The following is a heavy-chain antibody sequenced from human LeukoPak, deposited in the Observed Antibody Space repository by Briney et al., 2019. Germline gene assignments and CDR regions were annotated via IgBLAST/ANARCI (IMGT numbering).Heavy chain of an antibody. CDR2: ISGSGGST. CDR1: GFTFSSYA. Sequence: GGSLRLSCAASGFTFSSYAMSWVRQAPGKRLEWVSAISGSGGSTYYADSVKGRFTISRDNSKNTLYLQMSSLRAEDTAVYYCAKDYGVGYYYYGMDVWGQGTTVTVSS. D-gene: IGHD1-26*01. V-gene: IGHV3-23*01. CDR3: AKDYGVGYYYYGMDV. J-gene: IGHJ6*02.